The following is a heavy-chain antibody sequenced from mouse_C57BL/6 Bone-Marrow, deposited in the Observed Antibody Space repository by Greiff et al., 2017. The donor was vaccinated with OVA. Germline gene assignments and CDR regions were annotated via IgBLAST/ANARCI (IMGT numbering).Heavy chain of an antibody. Sequence: EVQVVESGGGLVQPKGSLKLSCAASGFSFNTYAMNWVRQAPGQGLEWVARIRRKSNNYATYYADSVKDRFTISRDDSESMLYLQMNNLKTEDTDIDVCVRRGDYDYGYAMDYWGQGTSVTVSS. CDR2: IRRKSNNYAT. CDR3: VRRGDYDYGYAMDY. D-gene: IGHD2-4*01. J-gene: IGHJ4*01. V-gene: IGHV10-1*01. CDR1: GFSFNTYA.